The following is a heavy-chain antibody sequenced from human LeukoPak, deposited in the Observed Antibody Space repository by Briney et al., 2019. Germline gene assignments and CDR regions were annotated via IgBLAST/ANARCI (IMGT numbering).Heavy chain of an antibody. CDR3: AKDQGYSSAWYSRDGFDM. V-gene: IGHV3-23*01. CDR1: GFTFAGYA. D-gene: IGHD6-19*01. Sequence: GGSLRLSCAASGFTFAGYAMSWVRQAPGKGLEWVSTLSGSGGSTYYADSVKGRFTISRDNSQNTLYVQMNSLRAEDTAVYYCAKDQGYSSAWYSRDGFDMWGQGAMVTVSS. CDR2: LSGSGGST. J-gene: IGHJ3*02.